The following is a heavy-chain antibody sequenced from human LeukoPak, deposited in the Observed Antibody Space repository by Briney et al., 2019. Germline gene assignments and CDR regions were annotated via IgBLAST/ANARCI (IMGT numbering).Heavy chain of an antibody. Sequence: GGSLRLSCAASGFIFSDYYMSWVRQAPGKGLEWVAYISSSGSTTYYADSVKGRFTISRDNAKNSLYLQMNSLRAEDTAVYYCARTRPSGGSCYDYWGQGTLVTVSS. D-gene: IGHD2-15*01. CDR2: ISSSGSTT. V-gene: IGHV3-11*01. CDR1: GFIFSDYY. J-gene: IGHJ4*02. CDR3: ARTRPSGGSCYDY.